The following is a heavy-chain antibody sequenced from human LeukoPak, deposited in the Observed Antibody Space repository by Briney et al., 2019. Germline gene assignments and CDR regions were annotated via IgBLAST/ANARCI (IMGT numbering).Heavy chain of an antibody. J-gene: IGHJ5*02. CDR3: ARVSEVRGVITPFDP. Sequence: SETLYLTCTVSGGSISSSSYYWGWIRQPPGKGLEWIGSIYYSGSTYYNPSLKSRVTISVDTSKNQFSLKLSSVTAADTAVYYCARVSEVRGVITPFDPWGQGTLVTVSS. V-gene: IGHV4-39*07. CDR1: GGSISSSSYY. CDR2: IYYSGST. D-gene: IGHD3-10*01.